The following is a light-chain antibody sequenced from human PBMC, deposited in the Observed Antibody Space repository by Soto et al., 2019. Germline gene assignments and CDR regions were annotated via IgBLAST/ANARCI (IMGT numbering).Light chain of an antibody. Sequence: DIQLTQSPSFLSASVGDRVTITCRASQDVSRYLAWYQQKPGKAPNLLIYAASTLRSGVPSRFSGSGSETEFTLKISSLQAEDFATYYWQQLNSYVFAFGPGTKVDIK. CDR2: AAS. CDR1: QDVSRY. J-gene: IGKJ3*01. CDR3: QQLNSYVFA. V-gene: IGKV1-9*01.